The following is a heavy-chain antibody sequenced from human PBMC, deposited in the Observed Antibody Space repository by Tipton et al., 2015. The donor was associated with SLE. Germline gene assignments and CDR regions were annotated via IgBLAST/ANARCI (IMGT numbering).Heavy chain of an antibody. CDR1: GGSISSYY. CDR2: IYTSGST. Sequence: TLSLTCTVSGGSISSYYWSWIRQPAGKGLEWIGRIYTSGSTNYNPSLKSRVTISVDTSKNQFSPKLSSVTAADTAVYYCARTGIAAAGTRIRAFDIWGQGTMVTVSS. D-gene: IGHD6-13*01. CDR3: ARTGIAAAGTRIRAFDI. J-gene: IGHJ3*02. V-gene: IGHV4-4*07.